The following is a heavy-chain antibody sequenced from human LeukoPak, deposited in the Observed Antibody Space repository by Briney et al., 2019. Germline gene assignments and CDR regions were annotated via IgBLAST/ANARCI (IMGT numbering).Heavy chain of an antibody. CDR2: ISSSSGTI. Sequence: PGGSLRLSCAASGFIFSDYYMSWLRQAPGKGLEWVSYISSSSGTIYYADSVKGRFTISRDNAKNSLYLQMNSLRAEDTAVYSCATGRGYSGFDLHAFEIWGQGTVVTVSS. J-gene: IGHJ3*02. D-gene: IGHD5-12*01. V-gene: IGHV3-11*01. CDR3: ATGRGYSGFDLHAFEI. CDR1: GFIFSDYY.